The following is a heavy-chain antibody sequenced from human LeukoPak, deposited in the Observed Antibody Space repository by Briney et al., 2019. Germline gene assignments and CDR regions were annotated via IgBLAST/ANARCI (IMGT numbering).Heavy chain of an antibody. V-gene: IGHV3-23*01. CDR2: ISGSGGST. CDR3: AKDYDSSGYASE. Sequence: GGSLRPSCAASGFTFSSYAMSWVRQAPGKGLEWVSAISGSGGSTYYADSVKGRFTISRDNSKNTLYLQMNSLRAEDTAVYYCAKDYDSSGYASEWGQGTLVTVSS. CDR1: GFTFSSYA. J-gene: IGHJ4*02. D-gene: IGHD3-22*01.